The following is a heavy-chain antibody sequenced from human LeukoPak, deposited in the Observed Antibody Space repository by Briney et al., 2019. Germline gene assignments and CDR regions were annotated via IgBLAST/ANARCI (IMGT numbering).Heavy chain of an antibody. CDR2: MHEDGTQI. D-gene: IGHD1-26*01. J-gene: IGHJ4*02. CDR1: GFTFSQST. Sequence: GGSLRLSCVVSGFTFSQSTMAWVRQAPGKGPEWVAKMHEDGTQIHYVDSVKGRFTISRDNAKNSLFLQMNSLRVEDTAVYYCATGGAPGGRFENWGQGMLVTVSS. V-gene: IGHV3-7*01. CDR3: ATGGAPGGRFEN.